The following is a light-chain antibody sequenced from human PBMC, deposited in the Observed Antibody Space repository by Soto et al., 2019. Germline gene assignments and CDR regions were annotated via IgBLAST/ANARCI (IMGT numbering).Light chain of an antibody. J-gene: IGLJ1*01. CDR2: DVS. V-gene: IGLV2-14*01. CDR3: SSYTSSSLYV. CDR1: SSDVGGYNY. Sequence: QSALTQPASVSGSPGQSITISCTGTSSDVGGYNYVSWYQQHPGKAPKLMIYDVSNRPSGVSNRFSGSKSGKTASLTISGLQAEDEADYSCSSYTSSSLYVFGTGTKRTVL.